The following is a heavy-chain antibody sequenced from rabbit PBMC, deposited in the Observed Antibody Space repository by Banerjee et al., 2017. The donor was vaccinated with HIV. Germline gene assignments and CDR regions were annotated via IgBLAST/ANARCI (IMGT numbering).Heavy chain of an antibody. J-gene: IGHJ4*01. CDR2: IYTSSGST. CDR3: ARAGDYDYTYGYAGYPM. V-gene: IGHV1S43*01. D-gene: IGHD6-1*01. Sequence: QQQLEESGGGLVKPGGTLTLTCKASGIDFSSYYYMCWVRQAPGKGLELIACIYTSSGSTYYASWVNGRFTISSHNAQNTLYLQLNSLTAADTATYFCARAGDYDYTYGYAGYPMWGQGTLVTVS. CDR1: GIDFSSYYY.